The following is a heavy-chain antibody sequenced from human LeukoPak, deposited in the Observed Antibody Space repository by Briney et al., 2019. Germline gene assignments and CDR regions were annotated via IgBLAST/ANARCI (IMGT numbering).Heavy chain of an antibody. CDR1: GFTFSSYY. D-gene: IGHD4-23*01. V-gene: IGHV3-30*02. Sequence: GGSLRLSCAASGFTFSSYYMHWVRQAPGKGLEWVAFIRYDGSNKYYADSVKGRFTISRDNSKNTLYLQMNSLRDEDTAVYYCARRAGGYSHPYDYWGQGILVTVSS. J-gene: IGHJ4*02. CDR2: IRYDGSNK. CDR3: ARRAGGYSHPYDY.